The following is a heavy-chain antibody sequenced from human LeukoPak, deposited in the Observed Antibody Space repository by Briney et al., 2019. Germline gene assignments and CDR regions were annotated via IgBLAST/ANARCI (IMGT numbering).Heavy chain of an antibody. J-gene: IGHJ4*02. CDR1: GFTFSSYD. CDR3: ANSLNVVVTAIS. Sequence: QPGRSLRLSCAASGFTFSSYDMHWVRQAPGKGLEWVAVLWYDGNNRYYADSVKGRFTISRDNSKNTLYLQMNSLRAEDTAVYYCANSLNVVVTAISWGQGTLVTVSS. V-gene: IGHV3-33*06. D-gene: IGHD2-21*02. CDR2: LWYDGNNR.